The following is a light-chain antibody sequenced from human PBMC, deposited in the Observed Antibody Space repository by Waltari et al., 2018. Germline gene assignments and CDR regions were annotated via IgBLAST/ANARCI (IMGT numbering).Light chain of an antibody. CDR2: AAT. Sequence: TCRASQSISHYLNWFQVKPGRAPNLLIYAATGLQSGVPSRFNGSGYGAHFTLTICRLRPEDSAAYFCQPNYRTPPTFGQGTKVEI. CDR1: QSISHY. V-gene: IGKV1-39*01. CDR3: QPNYRTPPT. J-gene: IGKJ1*01.